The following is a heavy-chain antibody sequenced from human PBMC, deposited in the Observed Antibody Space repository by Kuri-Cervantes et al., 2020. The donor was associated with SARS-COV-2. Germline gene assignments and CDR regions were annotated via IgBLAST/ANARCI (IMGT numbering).Heavy chain of an antibody. CDR1: GFTFSSYW. CDR3: AKEAKTVAGWYFDL. V-gene: IGHV3-7*03. CDR2: IKQDGSEK. D-gene: IGHD6-19*01. Sequence: GGSLRLSCAASGFTFSSYWMSWVRQAPGKGLEWVANIKQDGSEKYYVDSVKGRFTISRDNAKNSLYLQMNSLRAEDTAVYYCAKEAKTVAGWYFDLWGRGTLVTVSS. J-gene: IGHJ2*01.